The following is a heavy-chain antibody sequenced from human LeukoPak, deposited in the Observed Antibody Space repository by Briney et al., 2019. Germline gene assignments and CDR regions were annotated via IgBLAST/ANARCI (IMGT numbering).Heavy chain of an antibody. CDR2: ISGSGGST. CDR3: AKRRVVPAAYAYYFDY. Sequence: GGSLRLSCAASGFTFSSYAMSWVRQAPGKGLEWVSAISGSGGSTYYADSVKGRFTISRDNSKNTLYLQMNSLRAEDTAVYYCAKRRVVPAAYAYYFDYWGQGTLVTVSS. CDR1: GFTFSSYA. D-gene: IGHD2-2*01. V-gene: IGHV3-23*01. J-gene: IGHJ4*02.